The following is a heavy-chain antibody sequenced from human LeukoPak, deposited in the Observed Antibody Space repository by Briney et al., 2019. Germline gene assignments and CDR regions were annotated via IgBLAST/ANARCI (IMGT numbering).Heavy chain of an antibody. Sequence: GGSLRLSCAASGYPFSGSDIHWVRQAPGKGLEWVAVISTDGNNEYYANSVEGRFTISRDNSKNTVYLQMTSLRTEDTAVYYCAKDQIGWAPGYVSGPLDQWGQGTLVTVSS. V-gene: IGHV3-30*18. CDR3: AKDQIGWAPGYVSGPLDQ. CDR2: ISTDGNNE. CDR1: GYPFSGSD. D-gene: IGHD6-19*01. J-gene: IGHJ4*02.